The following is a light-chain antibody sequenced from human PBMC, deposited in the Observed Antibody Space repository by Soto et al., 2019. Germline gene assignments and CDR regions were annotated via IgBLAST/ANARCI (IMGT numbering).Light chain of an antibody. CDR2: KAS. J-gene: IGKJ1*01. CDR1: QSISSW. Sequence: DIQMTQCPSTLSASVGYRVTITCRASQSISSWLAWYQQKPGKAPKLLIYKASSLESGVPSRFSGSGSGTEFTLTISSLQPDDFATYYCQQYNSYLWTFGQGTKVDIK. V-gene: IGKV1-5*03. CDR3: QQYNSYLWT.